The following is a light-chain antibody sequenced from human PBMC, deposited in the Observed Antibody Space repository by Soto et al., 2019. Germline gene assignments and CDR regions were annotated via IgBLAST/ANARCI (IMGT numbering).Light chain of an antibody. CDR3: QQSYSTRWT. CDR1: QSISSY. V-gene: IGKV1-39*01. Sequence: DIQMTQSPSSLSASLGDRVTITCRASQSISSYLNWYQQKPGKAPKLLIYAASSLQSGVTSRFSGSGSWTDFNLTISSLQTEDCATYYCQQSYSTRWTFGHGTKVEIK. J-gene: IGKJ1*01. CDR2: AAS.